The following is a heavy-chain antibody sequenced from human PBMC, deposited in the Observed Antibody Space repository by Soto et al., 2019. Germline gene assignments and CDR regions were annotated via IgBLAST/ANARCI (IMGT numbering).Heavy chain of an antibody. Sequence: EVQLLESGGGLVQPGGSLRLSCAASGFTFSSYAMSWVRQAPGKGLEWVSAISGSGGSTYYADSVKGRFTISRDNSKNTLYLQMNSLRAEDTAVYYCARLSSTYANDYYGMDLWGQGTTVTVSS. CDR1: GFTFSSYA. D-gene: IGHD2-2*01. CDR2: ISGSGGST. J-gene: IGHJ6*02. V-gene: IGHV3-23*01. CDR3: ARLSSTYANDYYGMDL.